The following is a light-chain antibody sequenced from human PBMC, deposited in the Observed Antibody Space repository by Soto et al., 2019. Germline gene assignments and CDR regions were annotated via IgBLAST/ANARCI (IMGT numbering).Light chain of an antibody. CDR1: QRLLYRSNNKNY. J-gene: IGKJ1*01. V-gene: IGKV4-1*01. CDR3: QQYYNPPWT. Sequence: DTVMSQSPASLAVSLGGRATINCKSSQRLLYRSNNKNYIAWYQHKAGQPPKLLIYWASTRDSGVPDRFSGSGSGTDFTLTINNVQAEDVAVYYCQQYYNPPWTFGQGTKVEI. CDR2: WAS.